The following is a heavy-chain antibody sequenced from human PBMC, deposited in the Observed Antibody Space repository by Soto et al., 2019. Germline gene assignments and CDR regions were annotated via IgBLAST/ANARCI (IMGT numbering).Heavy chain of an antibody. J-gene: IGHJ6*02. V-gene: IGHV1-69*13. CDR3: AARFWRGYYYPTYYDGMDV. D-gene: IGHD3-3*01. Sequence: SVKVSCKASGGTFSSYAIRWVRQASGQGLEWRGGISPIFGTENCAQKFQGRVPITADESTSTAYMELRSVRYEDTAGYYGAARFWRGYYYPTYYDGMDVWGQGTTVT. CDR1: GGTFSSYA. CDR2: ISPIFGTE.